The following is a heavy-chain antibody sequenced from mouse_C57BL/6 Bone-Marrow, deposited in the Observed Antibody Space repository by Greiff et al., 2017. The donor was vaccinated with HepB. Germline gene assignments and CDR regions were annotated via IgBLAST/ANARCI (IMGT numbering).Heavy chain of an antibody. D-gene: IGHD2-3*01. J-gene: IGHJ3*01. CDR3: ARSDYDAGFAY. CDR2: IYPGGGYT. CDR1: GYTFTNYW. V-gene: IGHV1-63*01. Sequence: ESGAELVRPGTSVKMSCKASGYTFTNYWIGWAKQRPGHGLEWIGDIYPGGGYTNYKEKFKGKATLTADKSSSTAYMQFSSLTSEDSAIYYCARSDYDAGFAYWGQGTLVTVSA.